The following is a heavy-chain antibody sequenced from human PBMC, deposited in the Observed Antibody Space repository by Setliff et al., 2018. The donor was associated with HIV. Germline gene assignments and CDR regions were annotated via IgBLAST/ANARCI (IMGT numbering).Heavy chain of an antibody. D-gene: IGHD6-13*01. J-gene: IGHJ3*02. CDR2: ISGSGDDT. CDR3: AKVLDIATTGRRLGVLDI. V-gene: IGHV3-23*01. CDR1: GITFSRSA. Sequence: PGGSLRLSCAASGITFSRSAMSWVRQAPGKGLEWVSGISGSGDDTYYADSVKGRFTISRDNSKNTLYLQMNSLRVEDTALYYCAKVLDIATTGRRLGVLDIWGQGTMVTVS.